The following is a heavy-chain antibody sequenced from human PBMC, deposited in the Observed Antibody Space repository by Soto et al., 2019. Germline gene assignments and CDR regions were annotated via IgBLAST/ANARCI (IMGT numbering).Heavy chain of an antibody. Sequence: GSLRLSCTVSGGSISSYYWSWIRQPPGKGLEWIGYIYYSGSTNYNPSLKSRVTISVDTSKNQFSLKLSSVTAADTAVYYCARVVGRTIFGVVIYDAFDIWGQGTMVTVSS. J-gene: IGHJ3*02. D-gene: IGHD3-3*01. CDR3: ARVVGRTIFGVVIYDAFDI. CDR1: GGSISSYY. V-gene: IGHV4-59*01. CDR2: IYYSGST.